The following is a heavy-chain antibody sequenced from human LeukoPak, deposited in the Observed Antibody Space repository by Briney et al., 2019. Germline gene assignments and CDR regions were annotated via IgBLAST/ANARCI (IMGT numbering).Heavy chain of an antibody. CDR2: IYYSGST. CDR1: GGSISSYY. V-gene: IGHV4-59*01. Sequence: SETLSLTCTVSGGSISSYYWSWIRQPPGKGLEWIGYIYYSGSTNYNPSLKSRVTISVDTSKNQFSLKLSSVTAADTAVYYCARGGFYDSSGYRDRWFDPWGQGTLVTVSS. CDR3: ARGGFYDSSGYRDRWFDP. J-gene: IGHJ5*02. D-gene: IGHD3-22*01.